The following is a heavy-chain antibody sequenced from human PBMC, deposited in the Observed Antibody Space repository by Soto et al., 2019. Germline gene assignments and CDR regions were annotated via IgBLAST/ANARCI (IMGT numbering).Heavy chain of an antibody. CDR2: ISYDGSNK. CDR3: ARDRLRYNCNDFPYYYYGMDV. V-gene: IGHV3-30-3*01. J-gene: IGHJ6*02. D-gene: IGHD1-1*01. Sequence: QVRLVESGGGVVQPGRSLRLSCAASGFTFSSYAMHWARQAPGKGLEWVAVISYDGSNKYYADSVKGRFTISRDNSKNTLYLQMNSLRAEDTAVYYCARDRLRYNCNDFPYYYYGMDVWGQGTTVTVSS. CDR1: GFTFSSYA.